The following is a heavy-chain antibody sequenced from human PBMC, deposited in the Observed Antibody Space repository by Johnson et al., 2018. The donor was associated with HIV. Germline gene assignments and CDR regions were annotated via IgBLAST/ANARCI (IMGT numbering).Heavy chain of an antibody. V-gene: IGHV3-30*18. CDR3: AQYLSWGAAVTGNAFYV. Sequence: QVQLVESVGGVVQPGRTLRLSCAASGFNFSSYGMHWVRQAPGKGLEWVGVISYEGSNKKYSDSVKGRMTISRDNSKNTLYLQMNSLSAEDTAVYYCAQYLSWGAAVTGNAFYVWGQGTMVTVSS. J-gene: IGHJ3*01. D-gene: IGHD6-13*01. CDR2: ISYEGSNK. CDR1: GFNFSSYG.